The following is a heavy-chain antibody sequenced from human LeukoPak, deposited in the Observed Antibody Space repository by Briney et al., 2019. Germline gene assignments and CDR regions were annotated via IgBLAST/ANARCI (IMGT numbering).Heavy chain of an antibody. D-gene: IGHD2-15*01. Sequence: PGGSLRLSCAASGFTFSSYAMSWVRQAPGKGLEWVSAISGSGGSTYYADSVKGRFTISRDNSKNTLYLQMNSLRAEDTAVYYCAKEKPPYCSGGSCRGGRWGQGTLVTVSS. CDR2: ISGSGGST. CDR1: GFTFSSYA. V-gene: IGHV3-23*01. CDR3: AKEKPPYCSGGSCRGGR. J-gene: IGHJ4*02.